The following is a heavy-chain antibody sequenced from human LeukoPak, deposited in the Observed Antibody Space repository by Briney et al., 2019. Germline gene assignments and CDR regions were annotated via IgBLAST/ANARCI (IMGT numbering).Heavy chain of an antibody. D-gene: IGHD3-3*01. CDR3: ARERQNKDFWSGGDY. CDR2: ISSSSSTI. Sequence: GGSLRLSCAASGFTFSSYRMNWVRQAPGKGLEWVSYISSSSSTIYYADSVKGRFTISRDNAKNSVYLQMNSLRAEDTAVYYCARERQNKDFWSGGDYWGQGTLVTVSS. J-gene: IGHJ4*02. V-gene: IGHV3-48*04. CDR1: GFTFSSYR.